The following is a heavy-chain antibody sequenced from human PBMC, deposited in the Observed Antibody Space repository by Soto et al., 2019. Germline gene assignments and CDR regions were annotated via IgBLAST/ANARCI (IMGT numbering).Heavy chain of an antibody. CDR1: GYSFTSYW. CDR2: IDPSDSYT. CDR3: ARHDRVPNYYYGMDV. J-gene: IGHJ6*02. Sequence: PGESLKISCKGSGYSFTSYWISWVRQMPGKGLEWMGRIDPSDSYTNYSPSFQGHVTISADKSISTAYLQWSSLKASDTATYYCARHDRVPNYYYGMDVWGQGTTVTVSS. D-gene: IGHD3-22*01. V-gene: IGHV5-10-1*01.